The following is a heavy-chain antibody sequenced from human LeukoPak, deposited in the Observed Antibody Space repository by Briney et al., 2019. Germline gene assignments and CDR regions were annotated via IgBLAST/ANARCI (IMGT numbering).Heavy chain of an antibody. CDR1: GGSIRSSIYY. J-gene: IGHJ4*02. Sequence: SETLSLTCTVSGGSIRSSIYYWGGIRQPPGKGLEWMGNINYSGSTYYNPSLASRVTISVDTSKNQFSLKLSSVTAADTAVYYCARLSSTGSSGWYVDYWGQGTLITVSS. CDR2: INYSGST. D-gene: IGHD6-19*01. CDR3: ARLSSTGSSGWYVDY. V-gene: IGHV4-39*01.